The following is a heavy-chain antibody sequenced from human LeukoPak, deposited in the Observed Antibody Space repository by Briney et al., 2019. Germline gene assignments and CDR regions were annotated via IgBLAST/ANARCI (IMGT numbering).Heavy chain of an antibody. CDR3: AKEMYSGSHGAFDI. V-gene: IGHV3-23*01. D-gene: IGHD1-26*01. CDR1: GFTFSSYS. CDR2: ISGSGGST. Sequence: GGSLRLSCAASGFTFSSYSMNWVRQAPGKGLEWVSAISGSGGSTYDADSVKGRFTISRDNSKNTLYLQINSLRAEDTAGYYCAKEMYSGSHGAFDIWGQGTMVTVSS. J-gene: IGHJ3*02.